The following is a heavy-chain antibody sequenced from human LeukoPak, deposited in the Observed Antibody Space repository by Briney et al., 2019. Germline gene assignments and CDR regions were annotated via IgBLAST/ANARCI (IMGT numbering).Heavy chain of an antibody. J-gene: IGHJ3*02. CDR3: ARLLVNYDAFDI. Sequence: PSETLSLTCTVSGGSISSYYWSWIRQPPGKGLEWIGYIYYSGSTNYNPPLKSRVTISVDTSKNQFSLKLSSVTAADTAVYYCARLLVNYDAFDIWGQGTMVTVSS. CDR1: GGSISSYY. CDR2: IYYSGST. V-gene: IGHV4-59*08. D-gene: IGHD1-7*01.